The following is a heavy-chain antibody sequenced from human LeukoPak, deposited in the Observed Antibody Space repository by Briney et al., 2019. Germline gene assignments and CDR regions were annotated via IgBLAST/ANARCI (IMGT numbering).Heavy chain of an antibody. CDR1: GYTFTSYG. V-gene: IGHV1-69*06. CDR2: IIPIFGTA. Sequence: SVKVSCKASGYTFTSYGISWVRQAPGQGLEWMGGIIPIFGTANYAQKFQGRVTITADKSTSTAYMELSSLRSEDPAVYYCASEVNYFDYWGQGTLVTVSS. J-gene: IGHJ4*02. CDR3: ASEVNYFDY. D-gene: IGHD4-23*01.